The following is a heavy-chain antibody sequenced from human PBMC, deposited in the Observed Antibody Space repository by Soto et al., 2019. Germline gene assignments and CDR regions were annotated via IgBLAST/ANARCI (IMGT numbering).Heavy chain of an antibody. CDR2: INPNSGGT. V-gene: IGHV1-2*02. D-gene: IGHD6-19*01. CDR3: ARDRVEYSSFNYGMDV. J-gene: IGHJ6*01. Sequence: ASVKVSCKASGYTFTGYYIHWVRQAPGQGLEWMGWINPNSGGTNYPPNFRDRVTMTTDTSINTAYMELSRPTSDDTAVYYCARDRVEYSSFNYGMDVWGQGTTVTVSS. CDR1: GYTFTGYY.